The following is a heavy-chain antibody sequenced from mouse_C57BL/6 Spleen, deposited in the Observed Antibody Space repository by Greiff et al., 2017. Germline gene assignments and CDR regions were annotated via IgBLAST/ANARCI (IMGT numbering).Heavy chain of an antibody. CDR3: ARGDLRGNYFDY. Sequence: QVQLQQPGAELVRPGSSVKLSCTASGYTFTSYWMHWVKQRPIQGLEWIGNIDPSDSATHYNQKFKDKATLTVDKSSSTAYMQLSSLTAEDAAVYYCARGDLRGNYFDYWGQGTTLTVSS. CDR1: GYTFTSYW. CDR2: IDPSDSAT. D-gene: IGHD1-1*01. J-gene: IGHJ2*01. V-gene: IGHV1-52*01.